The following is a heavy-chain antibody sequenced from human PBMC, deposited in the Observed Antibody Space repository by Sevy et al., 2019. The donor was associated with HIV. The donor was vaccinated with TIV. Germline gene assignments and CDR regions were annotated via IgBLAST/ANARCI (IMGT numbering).Heavy chain of an antibody. Sequence: GGSLRLSCAASGFTFSSYEMNWVRQAPGKGLEWVSYISNSGTAMYYSDSMRGRFTISRDNARRSLYLQMNSLRAEDTAVYYCARDLPPSATTVPHFDCWGQGALVTVSS. CDR1: GFTFSSYE. CDR2: ISNSGTAM. J-gene: IGHJ4*02. V-gene: IGHV3-48*03. CDR3: ARDLPPSATTVPHFDC. D-gene: IGHD4-4*01.